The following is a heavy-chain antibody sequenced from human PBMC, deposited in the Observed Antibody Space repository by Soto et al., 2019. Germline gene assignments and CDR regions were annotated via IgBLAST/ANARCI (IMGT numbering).Heavy chain of an antibody. CDR1: GFTFTSSA. V-gene: IGHV1-58*01. J-gene: IGHJ6*02. Sequence: VKVSCKASGFTFTSSAVQWVRQARGQRLEWIGWIVVGSGNTNYAQKFQERVTITRDMSTSTAYMELSSLRAEDTAVYYCAKAEQQLVKGVLDVWGQGTTVTVSS. CDR2: IVVGSGNT. CDR3: AKAEQQLVKGVLDV. D-gene: IGHD6-13*01.